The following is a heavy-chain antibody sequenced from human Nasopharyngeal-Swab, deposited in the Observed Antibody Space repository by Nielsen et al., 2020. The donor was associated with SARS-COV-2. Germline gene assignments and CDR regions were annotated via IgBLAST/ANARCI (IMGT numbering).Heavy chain of an antibody. Sequence: GGSLRLSCAGSALTFSHYAMSWVRKAPGKGLEWVSAISGSGDNTYYADSVKGRFTISRDNPKNTLYLQMNSLRAEDTAVYYCAKPHLRYYDWLLFDYWGQGTLVTVSS. D-gene: IGHD3-9*01. J-gene: IGHJ4*02. V-gene: IGHV3-23*01. CDR1: ALTFSHYA. CDR2: ISGSGDNT. CDR3: AKPHLRYYDWLLFDY.